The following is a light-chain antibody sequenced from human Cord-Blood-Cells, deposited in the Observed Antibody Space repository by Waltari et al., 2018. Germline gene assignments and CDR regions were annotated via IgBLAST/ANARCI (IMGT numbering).Light chain of an antibody. CDR3: QQYDNLPLT. CDR1: QDISNY. Sequence: DIQMTQSPSSLSASVGDRVTITCQASQDISNYLNWYQQKPGKAPKLLIYDASNLETGVPSRFSGSGSETDVTFTISSLQPEGIATYYCQQYDNLPLTFGGGTKVEMK. J-gene: IGKJ4*02. CDR2: DAS. V-gene: IGKV1-33*01.